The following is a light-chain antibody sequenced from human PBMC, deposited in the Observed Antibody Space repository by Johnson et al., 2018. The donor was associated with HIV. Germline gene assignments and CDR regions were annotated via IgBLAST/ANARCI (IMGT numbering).Light chain of an antibody. J-gene: IGLJ1*01. CDR1: SSNIGNNY. Sequence: QSALTQPPSVSAAPGQRVTISCSGSSSNIGNNYVSWYQQLPGTAPKLLIYDNNKRPSGIPDRFSGSKSGTSATLGITGLQTGDEADYYCGTWESRLSAVFGTGTKVTVL. CDR3: GTWESRLSAV. V-gene: IGLV1-51*01. CDR2: DNN.